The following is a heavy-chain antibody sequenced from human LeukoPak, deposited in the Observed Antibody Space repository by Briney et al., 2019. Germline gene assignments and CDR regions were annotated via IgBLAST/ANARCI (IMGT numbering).Heavy chain of an antibody. CDR2: IYYSGST. CDR3: ARVPNEATFDY. Sequence: SQTLSLTCTVSGGSISSGDYYWSWIRQPPGKGLVWIGYIYYSGSTYYNPSLKSQVTISVDTSKNQFSLKLSSVTAADTAVYYCARVPNEATFDYWGQGTLVTVSS. J-gene: IGHJ4*02. V-gene: IGHV4-30-4*08. D-gene: IGHD1-14*01. CDR1: GGSISSGDYY.